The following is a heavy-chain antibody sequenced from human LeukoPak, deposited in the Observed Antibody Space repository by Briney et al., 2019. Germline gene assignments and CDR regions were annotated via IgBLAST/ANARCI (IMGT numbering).Heavy chain of an antibody. CDR3: AGGIGYATSPADH. CDR2: IHDTRGT. V-gene: IGHV4-59*01. Sequence: KASETLSLTCTVSGGSMKNYYWSWIRRPPGKGLEWIGYIHDTRGTNYNPYLKSRVTMSLDTSKNHFSLSLNSVTAADTAVYFCAGGIGYATSPADHLGQGTLVIVSS. D-gene: IGHD6-13*01. J-gene: IGHJ5*02. CDR1: GGSMKNYY.